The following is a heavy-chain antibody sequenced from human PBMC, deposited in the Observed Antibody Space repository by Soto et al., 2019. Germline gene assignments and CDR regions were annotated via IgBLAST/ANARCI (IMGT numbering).Heavy chain of an antibody. Sequence: PGGSLRLSCAASGFTVSSKYMSWVRQAPGKGLEWVSLIQSGGPTYYADSVKGRFTISRDNSKNTLYLQMNSLRAEDTAVYYCAKAYYSNYLTNYYYMDVWGKGTTVTVSS. CDR1: GFTVSSKY. D-gene: IGHD4-4*01. CDR3: AKAYYSNYLTNYYYMDV. J-gene: IGHJ6*03. CDR2: IQSGGPT. V-gene: IGHV3-66*01.